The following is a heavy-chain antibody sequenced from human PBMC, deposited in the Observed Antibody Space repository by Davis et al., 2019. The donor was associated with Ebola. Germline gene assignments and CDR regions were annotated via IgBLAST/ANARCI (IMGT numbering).Heavy chain of an antibody. D-gene: IGHD5-24*01. Sequence: PGGSLRLSCAASGFTFSGSAMHSVRQASGKGLEWVGRIRSKANSYATAYAASVKGRFTISRDDSKNTAYLQMNSLKTEDTAVYYCAGIEMATIVPTYYFDYWGQGTLVTVSS. V-gene: IGHV3-73*01. CDR1: GFTFSGSA. CDR3: AGIEMATIVPTYYFDY. CDR2: IRSKANSYAT. J-gene: IGHJ4*02.